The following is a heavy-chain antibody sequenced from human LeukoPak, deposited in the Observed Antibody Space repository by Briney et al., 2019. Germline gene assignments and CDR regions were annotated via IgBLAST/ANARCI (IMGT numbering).Heavy chain of an antibody. CDR1: GGSISSSSYY. CDR2: IYYSGST. J-gene: IGHJ4*02. V-gene: IGHV4-39*01. D-gene: IGHD3-10*01. Sequence: SETLSLTCTVSGGSISSSSYYWGWIRQPPGKGLEWIGSIYYSGSTYYNPSLKSRVTISVDTSKNQFSLKLSSVTAADTAVYYCARPDPTFGIDYWGQGTLVTVSS. CDR3: ARPDPTFGIDY.